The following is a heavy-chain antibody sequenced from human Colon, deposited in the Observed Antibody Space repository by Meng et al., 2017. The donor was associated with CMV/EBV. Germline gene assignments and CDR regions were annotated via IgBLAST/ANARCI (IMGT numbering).Heavy chain of an antibody. CDR1: GFTFSTYW. J-gene: IGHJ4*02. CDR3: VRDQRFLDHLADS. V-gene: IGHV3-74*01. Sequence: GGSLRLSCAASGFTFSTYWMHWVRQGPGKGLVWVSRINRDGTYSSLADSVKGRFTVSRDNAKNTMYLQMNSLRAEDTAVYYCVRDQRFLDHLADSWGQGTLVTVSS. CDR2: INRDGTYS. D-gene: IGHD3-3*01.